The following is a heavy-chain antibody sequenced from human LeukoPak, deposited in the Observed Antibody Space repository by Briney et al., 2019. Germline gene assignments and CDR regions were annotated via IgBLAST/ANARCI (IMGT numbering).Heavy chain of an antibody. D-gene: IGHD3-22*01. CDR3: AKDRGSGCLPTGYYFDY. CDR2: ISWNSGSI. Sequence: GGSLRLSCAASGFTFDDYAMHWVRQAPGKGLEWVSGISWNSGSIGYADSVKGRFTISRDNAKNPLYLQMNSLRAEDMALYYCAKDRGSGCLPTGYYFDYWGQGTLVTVSS. CDR1: GFTFDDYA. J-gene: IGHJ4*02. V-gene: IGHV3-9*03.